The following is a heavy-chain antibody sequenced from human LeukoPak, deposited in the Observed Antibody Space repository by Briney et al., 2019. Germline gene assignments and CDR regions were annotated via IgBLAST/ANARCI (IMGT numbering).Heavy chain of an antibody. Sequence: SETLSLTCTVSGGSISSYYWSWIRQPAGKGLEWIGRIYTSGSTNYNPSLKSRVTMSVDTSKNQFSLKLSSVTAADTAVYYCARVVQSTDSSGFYLPEYFQHWGQGTLVTVSS. D-gene: IGHD3-22*01. CDR1: GGSISSYY. CDR2: IYTSGST. V-gene: IGHV4-4*07. CDR3: ARVVQSTDSSGFYLPEYFQH. J-gene: IGHJ1*01.